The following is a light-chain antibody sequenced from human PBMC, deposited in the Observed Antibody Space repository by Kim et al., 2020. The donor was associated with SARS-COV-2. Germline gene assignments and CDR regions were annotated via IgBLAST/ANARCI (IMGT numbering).Light chain of an antibody. Sequence: SYELTQPPSVSVAPGKTARITCGGNNIGSKSVHWYQQKPGQAPVLVIYYDSDRPSGIPERFSGSNSGNTATLTISRVEAGDEADYYCQVWDSSSDRVVFGGGNQLTVL. V-gene: IGLV3-21*04. CDR1: NIGSKS. CDR3: QVWDSSSDRVV. J-gene: IGLJ2*01. CDR2: YDS.